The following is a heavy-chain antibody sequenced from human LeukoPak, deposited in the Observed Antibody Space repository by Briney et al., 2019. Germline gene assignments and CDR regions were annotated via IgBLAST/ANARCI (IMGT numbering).Heavy chain of an antibody. CDR2: IYYSGST. CDR1: GVSISSYY. J-gene: IGHJ3*01. D-gene: IGHD6-13*01. Sequence: SEALSLTCTVSGVSISSYYWSWIRQPPGKGVEWIGYIYYSGSTNYSPSLKSRVTISLDTSKNQFSLKLSSVTAADTAVYYCARHDGSSWYYAFDVWGQGTMVTVSS. V-gene: IGHV4-59*08. CDR3: ARHDGSSWYYAFDV.